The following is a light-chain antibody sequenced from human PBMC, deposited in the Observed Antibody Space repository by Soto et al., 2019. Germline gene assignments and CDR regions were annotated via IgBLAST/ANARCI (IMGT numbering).Light chain of an antibody. V-gene: IGKV3-11*01. J-gene: IGKJ3*01. CDR3: QQRSNWPPEFT. CDR1: QSVSSH. Sequence: EIVLTQSPATLSLSLGERATLSCRASQSVSSHLTWYQQKPGQAPRLLIYDALNRATGIPDRFSGSGSGTDFTRTISSLEPEDFAVYYCQQRSNWPPEFTFGPGTKLDIK. CDR2: DAL.